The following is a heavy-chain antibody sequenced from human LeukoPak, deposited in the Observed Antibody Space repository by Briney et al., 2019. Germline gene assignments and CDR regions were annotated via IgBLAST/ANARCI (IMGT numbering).Heavy chain of an antibody. CDR1: GYSISSDYY. D-gene: IGHD6-19*01. J-gene: IGHJ4*02. CDR3: ARAGYSNGLDY. V-gene: IGHV4-38-2*02. Sequence: SETLSLTCSVSGYSISSDYYWGWIRPPPGKGLEWIGSIYHSGNTYYNPSLKSRVTILIDTAKNQFSLKLNSVTAADTAVYYCARAGYSNGLDYWGQGTLVTVSS. CDR2: IYHSGNT.